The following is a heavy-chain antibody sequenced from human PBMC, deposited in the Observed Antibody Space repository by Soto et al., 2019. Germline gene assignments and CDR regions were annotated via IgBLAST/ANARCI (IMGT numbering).Heavy chain of an antibody. CDR1: GFSLSTNGMR. D-gene: IGHD2-2*02. J-gene: IGHJ5*02. CDR3: ARRYCSSTSCYMGFDP. V-gene: IGHV2-70*04. Sequence: SGPTLVNPTQTLTLTCTFSGFSLSTNGMRVSWIRQSPGKALEWLARIDWDDGKFYSTSLKTRLTISKDTSKNQVVLTMTNMDPVDTATYYCARRYCSSTSCYMGFDPWGQGTLVTVSS. CDR2: IDWDDGK.